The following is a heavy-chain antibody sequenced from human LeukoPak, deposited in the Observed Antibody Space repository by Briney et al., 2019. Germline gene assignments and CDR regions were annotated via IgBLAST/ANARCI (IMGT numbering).Heavy chain of an antibody. CDR1: GFTVSSNY. Sequence: GGSLRLSCAASGFTVSSNYMSWVRQAPGKGLEWVSAISGSGGSTYYADSVKGRFTISRDNSKNTLYLQMNSLRAEDTAVYYCAKEVGHLIDYWGQGTLVTVSS. CDR2: ISGSGGST. CDR3: AKEVGHLIDY. J-gene: IGHJ4*02. V-gene: IGHV3-23*01.